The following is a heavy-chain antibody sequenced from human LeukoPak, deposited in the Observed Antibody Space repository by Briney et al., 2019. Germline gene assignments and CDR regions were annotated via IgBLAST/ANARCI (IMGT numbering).Heavy chain of an antibody. D-gene: IGHD5-18*01. Sequence: GGSLRLSRAASGFTVSSNYMSWVRQAPGKGLEWVSVIYSGGSTYYADSVKGRFTISRDNSKNTLYLQMNSLRAEDTAVYYCASFSDTAMAPGWYFDLWGRGTLVTVSS. J-gene: IGHJ2*01. CDR1: GFTVSSNY. CDR3: ASFSDTAMAPGWYFDL. V-gene: IGHV3-53*01. CDR2: IYSGGST.